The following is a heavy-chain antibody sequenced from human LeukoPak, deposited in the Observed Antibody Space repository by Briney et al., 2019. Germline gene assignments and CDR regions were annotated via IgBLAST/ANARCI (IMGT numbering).Heavy chain of an antibody. Sequence: PGGSLRLSCAASEFTFSKYAMNWVRQAPGKGLEWVSGINGSGVITFYADSVKGRFTISRDNSKNTVYLQMGSLRAEDMGVYYCARGRGETSARPFFDYRGGQGSLVTVSS. CDR2: INGSGVIT. D-gene: IGHD3/OR15-3a*01. J-gene: IGHJ4*02. CDR3: ARGRGETSARPFFDYR. V-gene: IGHV3-23*01. CDR1: EFTFSKYA.